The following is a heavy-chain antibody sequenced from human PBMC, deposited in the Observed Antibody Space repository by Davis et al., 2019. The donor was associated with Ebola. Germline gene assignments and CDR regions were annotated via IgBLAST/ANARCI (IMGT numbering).Heavy chain of an antibody. CDR2: IRYDGSNK. V-gene: IGHV3-30*02. D-gene: IGHD3-10*01. J-gene: IGHJ4*02. CDR3: AKDQNYYGSGSLDY. CDR1: GFTFSSYG. Sequence: GGSLRLSCAASGFTFSSYGMHWVRQAPGKGLEWVAFIRYDGSNKYYADSVKGRFTISRDNSKNTLYLQMNSLRAEDTAVYYCAKDQNYYGSGSLDYWGQGTLVTVSS.